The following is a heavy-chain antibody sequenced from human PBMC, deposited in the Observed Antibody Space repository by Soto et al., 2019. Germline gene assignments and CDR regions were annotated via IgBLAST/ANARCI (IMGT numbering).Heavy chain of an antibody. V-gene: IGHV3-9*01. CDR3: AKAYSSASGSGMDV. CDR1: GFTFDDYA. CDR2: ISWNSGSI. J-gene: IGHJ6*02. D-gene: IGHD6-6*01. Sequence: EVQLVESGGGLVQPGRSLRLSCAASGFTFDDYAMHWVRQAPGKGLEWVSGISWNSGSIGYADSVKGRFTISRDNAKNSLYLQMNSLRAEDTALYYCAKAYSSASGSGMDVWGQGTTVTVSS.